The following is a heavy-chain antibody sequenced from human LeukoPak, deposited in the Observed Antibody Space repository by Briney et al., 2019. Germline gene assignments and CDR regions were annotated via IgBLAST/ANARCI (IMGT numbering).Heavy chain of an antibody. CDR1: GGSXSGYY. CDR3: ARGLRGYGSGSYPVY. CDR2: INHSGST. V-gene: IGHV4-34*01. J-gene: IGHJ4*02. D-gene: IGHD3-10*01. Sequence: PSETLSLTCAVYGGSXSGYYWSWIRQPPXXXXEWIXEINHSGSTSYNPSLKSRVTISVDTSKNQFSLKLSSVAAADTAVYYCARGLRGYGSGSYPVYWGQGTLVTVSS.